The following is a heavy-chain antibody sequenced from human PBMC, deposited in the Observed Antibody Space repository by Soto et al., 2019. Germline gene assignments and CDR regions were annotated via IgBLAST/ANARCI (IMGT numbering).Heavy chain of an antibody. J-gene: IGHJ6*03. CDR3: AGRYCTDGVCYTNSSYYIDV. CDR1: GFTFSTYA. V-gene: IGHV3-23*01. Sequence: EVQLLESGGGLVQPGGSLRLSCAASGFTFSTYAMSWVRQAPGKGLEWVSTITTSGGNTYYADSVQGRFTISRDNSKNSLQLQMNTLRAEDTAVYYCAGRYCTDGVCYTNSSYYIDVWGKGTTVTVSS. D-gene: IGHD2-8*01. CDR2: ITTSGGNT.